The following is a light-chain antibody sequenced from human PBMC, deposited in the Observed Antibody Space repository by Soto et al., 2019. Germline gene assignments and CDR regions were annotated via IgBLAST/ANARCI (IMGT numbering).Light chain of an antibody. J-gene: IGLJ1*01. Sequence: ALTQPASVSGSPGQSITISCTGTISDVGAYNYVSWCQQHHPGEAPKLIIYDVSHRPSGVSNRFSGSKSGNTASLTISGLQNEDEADYYCSSYTSATTYVFGTGTKVTVL. CDR3: SSYTSATTYV. CDR1: ISDVGAYNY. CDR2: DVS. V-gene: IGLV2-14*03.